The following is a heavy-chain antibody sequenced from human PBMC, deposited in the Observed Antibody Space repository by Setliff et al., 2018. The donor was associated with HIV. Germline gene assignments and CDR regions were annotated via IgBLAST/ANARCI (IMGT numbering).Heavy chain of an antibody. V-gene: IGHV4-4*02. CDR3: ARSHGNYGDSYFDY. J-gene: IGHJ4*02. Sequence: SETLSLTCAVSGGSISSDNWWTWVRQPPGKGLEWIGEIYHSEYTNYNASLKSRVSMSVDKSKNQFSLKLTSVTAADTAVYYCARSHGNYGDSYFDYWGQGTLVTVSS. CDR1: GGSISSDNW. D-gene: IGHD4-17*01. CDR2: IYHSEYT.